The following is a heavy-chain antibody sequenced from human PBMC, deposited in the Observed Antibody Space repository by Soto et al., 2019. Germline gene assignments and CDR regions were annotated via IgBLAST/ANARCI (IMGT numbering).Heavy chain of an antibody. V-gene: IGHV3-53*01. Sequence: EVQLVESGGGLIQPGGSLRLSCAASGFTVSSNYMSWVRQAPGKGLEWVSVIYSGGSTYYADSVKGRFTISRDNSKNTLYLQMNSLSAEDTAVYYCANCGGDCYIQGGWFDPWGQGTLVTVSS. D-gene: IGHD2-21*02. CDR2: IYSGGST. J-gene: IGHJ5*02. CDR1: GFTVSSNY. CDR3: ANCGGDCYIQGGWFDP.